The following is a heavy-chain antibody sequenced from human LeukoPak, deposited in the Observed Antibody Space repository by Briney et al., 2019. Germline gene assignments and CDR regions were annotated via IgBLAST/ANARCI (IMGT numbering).Heavy chain of an antibody. J-gene: IGHJ4*02. CDR3: ARAWASDYFDA. V-gene: IGHV4-59*01. Sequence: SETLSLTCTVSGGSINDYYWTWIRQPPGKGLEWIANVYYSGTTNYNPSLKSRVTMSVDTSKNKFSLKLSSVTAADTAVYYCARAWASDYFDAWGQETQVTVSS. D-gene: IGHD6-19*01. CDR2: VYYSGTT. CDR1: GGSINDYY.